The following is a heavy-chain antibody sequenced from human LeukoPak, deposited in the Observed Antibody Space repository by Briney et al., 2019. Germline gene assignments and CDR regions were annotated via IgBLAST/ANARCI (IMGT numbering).Heavy chain of an antibody. Sequence: SETLSLTCTVSGDSISSSNCYWGWIRQPPGKGLEWIGSIYFSGGTYYNASLKSRVTISVDTSKNQFSLKLSSVTAADTAVYYCARDRVGGLDYWGQGTLVTVSS. V-gene: IGHV4-39*07. D-gene: IGHD2-2*01. J-gene: IGHJ4*02. CDR1: GDSISSSNCY. CDR3: ARDRVGGLDY. CDR2: IYFSGGT.